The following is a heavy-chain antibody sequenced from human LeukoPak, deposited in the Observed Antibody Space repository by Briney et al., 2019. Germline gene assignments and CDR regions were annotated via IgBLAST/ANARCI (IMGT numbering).Heavy chain of an antibody. Sequence: SETLPLTCTVSGGSISSGSYYWGWIRQPGGKGLEWIVRIYTSGSTNYNPSLKSRVTISVDTSKNQFSLKLSSVTAADTAVYYCARDVDTAMDNAFDIWGQGTMVTVSS. CDR1: GGSISSGSYY. D-gene: IGHD5-18*01. V-gene: IGHV4-61*02. CDR2: IYTSGST. CDR3: ARDVDTAMDNAFDI. J-gene: IGHJ3*02.